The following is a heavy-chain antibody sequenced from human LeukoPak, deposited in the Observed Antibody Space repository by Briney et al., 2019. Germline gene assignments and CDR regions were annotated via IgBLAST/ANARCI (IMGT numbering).Heavy chain of an antibody. J-gene: IGHJ4*02. V-gene: IGHV4-59*08. D-gene: IGHD6-13*01. CDR1: SGSLSPYH. Sequence: SETLSLTFIISSGSLSPYHWSWFRQPPGKGLEWLGHIFYTGKANYNPSLKSRVTMSVDTSKDQFSLRVTSVTAAGTGMYYCARLSRGAGAAKTFDYWGQGILVTVSS. CDR3: ARLSRGAGAAKTFDY. CDR2: IFYTGKA.